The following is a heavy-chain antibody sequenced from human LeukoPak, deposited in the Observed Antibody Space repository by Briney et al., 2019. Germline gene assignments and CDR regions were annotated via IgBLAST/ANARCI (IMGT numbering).Heavy chain of an antibody. CDR1: GDSINSLDL. CDR3: ARGGAPDY. J-gene: IGHJ4*02. V-gene: IGHV4-4*02. Sequence: SGTLSLTCTVSGDSINSLDLWSWVRQPPGKGLEWIGEMYLSGTTHSNPSVKSRVTISIDTSKNQFSLKVSSVTAADTAVYYCARGGAPDYWGQGTLVIVSS. CDR2: MYLSGTT. D-gene: IGHD1-26*01.